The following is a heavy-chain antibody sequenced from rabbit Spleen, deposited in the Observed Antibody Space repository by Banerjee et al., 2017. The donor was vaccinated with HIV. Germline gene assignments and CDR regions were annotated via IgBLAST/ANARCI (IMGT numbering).Heavy chain of an antibody. Sequence: QSLEEYGGDLVKPWASLTLTCKASGLDFSSSYWICWVRQAPGKGLEWIACIDVSGGGRTYYASWAKGRFTVSKTSSTTVTLQMTSLTAADTATYFCARDAAGREDFNLWGPGTLVTVS. CDR2: IDVSGGGRT. J-gene: IGHJ4*01. D-gene: IGHD4-2*01. CDR3: ARDAAGREDFNL. CDR1: GLDFSSSYW. V-gene: IGHV1S40*01.